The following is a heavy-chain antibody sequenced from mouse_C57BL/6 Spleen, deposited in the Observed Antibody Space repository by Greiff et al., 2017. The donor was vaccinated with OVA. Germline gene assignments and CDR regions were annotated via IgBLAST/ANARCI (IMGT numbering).Heavy chain of an antibody. V-gene: IGHV1-19*01. CDR1: GYTFTDYY. CDR3: ARKGGIYDGYFHMYDFDY. CDR2: INPYNGGT. J-gene: IGHJ2*01. D-gene: IGHD2-3*01. Sequence: VQLQQSGPVLVKPGASVKLSCKASGYTFTDYYMNWVKQSHGKSLEWIGVINPYNGGTSYNQKFKGKATLTVDKSSSTAYMELNSLTSEDSAVYYCARKGGIYDGYFHMYDFDYWGQGTTLTVSS.